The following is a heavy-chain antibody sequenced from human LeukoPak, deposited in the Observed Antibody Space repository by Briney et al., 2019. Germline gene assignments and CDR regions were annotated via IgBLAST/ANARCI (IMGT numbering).Heavy chain of an antibody. Sequence: GESLKISCKGSGYSFTSYWTSWVRQMPGKGLEWMGRIDPSDSYTNYSPSFQGHVTISADKSISTAYLQWSSLKASDTAMYYCARYASTAAPFDLWGRGTLVTVSS. J-gene: IGHJ2*01. CDR1: GYSFTSYW. V-gene: IGHV5-10-1*01. D-gene: IGHD2-15*01. CDR3: ARYASTAAPFDL. CDR2: IDPSDSYT.